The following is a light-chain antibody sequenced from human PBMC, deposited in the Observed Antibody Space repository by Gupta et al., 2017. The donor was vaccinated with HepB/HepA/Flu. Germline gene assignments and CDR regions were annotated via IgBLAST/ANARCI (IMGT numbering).Light chain of an antibody. J-gene: IGKJ1*01. CDR3: QHKNSFSWS. CDR2: KAS. CDR1: QNINTW. V-gene: IGKV1-5*03. Sequence: DIQMTQSPSTLSASVGDRVTITCRASQNINTWLAWYQQKPGKAPNLLIYKASNLDSGVPSRFSGSGSGTEFTLTISSLQPDDFATYYCQHKNSFSWSYGQGTQVEIK.